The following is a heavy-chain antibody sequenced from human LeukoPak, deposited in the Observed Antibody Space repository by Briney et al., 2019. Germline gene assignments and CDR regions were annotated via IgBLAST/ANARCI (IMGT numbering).Heavy chain of an antibody. Sequence: ASVKVSCKASGGTFSSYAISWVRQAPGQGLEWMGRIIPIFGTANYAQKFQGRVTITTDESTSTAYMELSSLRSEDTAVYYCARARLEWLDYFDYWGQGTLVTVSS. V-gene: IGHV1-69*05. CDR1: GGTFSSYA. CDR2: IIPIFGTA. J-gene: IGHJ4*02. CDR3: ARARLEWLDYFDY. D-gene: IGHD6-19*01.